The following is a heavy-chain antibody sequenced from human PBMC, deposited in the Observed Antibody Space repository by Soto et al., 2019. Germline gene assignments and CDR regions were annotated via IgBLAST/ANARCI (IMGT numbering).Heavy chain of an antibody. J-gene: IGHJ4*02. CDR3: ARDLDGSGSYYTKY. CDR1: GYTFSSIG. D-gene: IGHD3-10*01. CDR2: ISPHKDNT. V-gene: IGHV1-18*01. Sequence: ASVKVSCKTSGYTFSSIGISWVRQAPGQGLEWMGWISPHKDNTYYAQRLQGRVTMTTDTSTSTAYMELRSPRSDDTAVYFCARDLDGSGSYYTKYWGQGTLVTVSS.